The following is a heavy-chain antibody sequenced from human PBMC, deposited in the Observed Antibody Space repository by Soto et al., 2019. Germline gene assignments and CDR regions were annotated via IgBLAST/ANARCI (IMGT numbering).Heavy chain of an antibody. Sequence: EVQLVESGGGMVQPGGSLRLSCAASGISFSSYSMNWVRQAPGKGLEWVSYISSSGSTIYYADSVKGRFTISRDNAKNSLYLQMNSLRAEDTAVYYCARAEMATTYFDYWGQGTLVTVSS. CDR1: GISFSSYS. J-gene: IGHJ4*02. D-gene: IGHD1-1*01. V-gene: IGHV3-48*04. CDR2: ISSSGSTI. CDR3: ARAEMATTYFDY.